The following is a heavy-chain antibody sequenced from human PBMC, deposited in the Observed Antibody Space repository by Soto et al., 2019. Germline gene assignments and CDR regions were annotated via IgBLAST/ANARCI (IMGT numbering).Heavy chain of an antibody. J-gene: IGHJ4*02. V-gene: IGHV3-74*01. D-gene: IGHD2-8*01. CDR1: GFTFSSYW. CDR3: ARAPVGPPGLYD. Sequence: SLRLSCAASGFTFSSYWMHWVRQAPGKGLVWVSRINSDGSSTSYADSVKGRFTISRDNAKNTLYLQMNSLRAEDTAVYYCARAPVGPPGLYDWGQGTLVTVS. CDR2: INSDGSST.